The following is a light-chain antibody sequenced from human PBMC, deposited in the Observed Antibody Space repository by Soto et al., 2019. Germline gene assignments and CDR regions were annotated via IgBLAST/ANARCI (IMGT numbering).Light chain of an antibody. J-gene: IGLJ2*01. CDR3: AAWDDSLV. V-gene: IGLV1-47*01. CDR2: RNN. Sequence: QSVLTQPPSASGTPGQRATISCSGSSSNIGSNYVYWYQQLPGTAPKLLIYRNNQRPSGGPDRFSGSKSGTSASLAISGLRSEDEADYYCAAWDDSLVFGGGTKLTVL. CDR1: SSNIGSNY.